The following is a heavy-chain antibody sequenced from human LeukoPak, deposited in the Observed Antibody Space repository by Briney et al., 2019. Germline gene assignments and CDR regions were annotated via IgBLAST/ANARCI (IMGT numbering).Heavy chain of an antibody. CDR3: ARDRCGGDCYSDY. CDR1: GFTFSSYA. D-gene: IGHD2-21*02. Sequence: GGSLRLSCAASGFTFSSYAMYWVRQAPGKGLEWVAVISYDGNNKYYADSVKGRFTISRDDSKNTLSLQMNSLRAEDTAVYYCARDRCGGDCYSDYWGQGTLVTVSS. J-gene: IGHJ4*02. CDR2: ISYDGNNK. V-gene: IGHV3-30-3*01.